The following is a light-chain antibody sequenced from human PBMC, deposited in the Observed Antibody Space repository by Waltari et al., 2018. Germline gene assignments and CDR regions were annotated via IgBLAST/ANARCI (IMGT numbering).Light chain of an antibody. Sequence: QSALTQPASVSGSPGQSITISCTGTSSDIGGYNYVSWYQQHPGKAPELIIFEVTNRPLVVFLLFSGSKSANTASLTSSALQADDDADYYCSSYSYSSGTLVIFGGGTRLTVL. CDR1: SSDIGGYNY. CDR2: EVT. V-gene: IGLV2-14*01. J-gene: IGLJ2*01. CDR3: SSYSYSSGTLVI.